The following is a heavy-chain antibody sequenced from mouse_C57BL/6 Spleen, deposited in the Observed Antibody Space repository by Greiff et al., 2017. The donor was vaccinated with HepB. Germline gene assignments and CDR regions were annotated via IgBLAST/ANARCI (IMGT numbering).Heavy chain of an antibody. CDR3: ARGGYDYDVGEAWFAY. V-gene: IGHV1-76*01. CDR1: GYTFTDYY. D-gene: IGHD2-4*01. J-gene: IGHJ3*01. CDR2: IYPGSGNT. Sequence: QVQLQQSGAELVRPGASVKLSCKASGYTFTDYYINWVKQRPGQGLEWIARIYPGSGNTYYNEKFKGKATLTAEKSSSTAYMQRSSLTSEDSAVYFCARGGYDYDVGEAWFAYWGQGTLVTVST.